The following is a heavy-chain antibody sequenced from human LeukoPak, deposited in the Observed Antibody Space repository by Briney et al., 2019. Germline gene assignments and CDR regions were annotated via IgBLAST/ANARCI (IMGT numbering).Heavy chain of an antibody. J-gene: IGHJ3*02. Sequence: ASVKVSCKASGGTFSSYAISWVRQAPGQGLEWMGRTIPILGIANYAQKFQGRVTITADKSTSTAYMELSSLRSEDTAVYYCARVLEYYDFWSGDAFDIWGQGTMVTVSS. CDR3: ARVLEYYDFWSGDAFDI. D-gene: IGHD3-3*01. CDR1: GGTFSSYA. CDR2: TIPILGIA. V-gene: IGHV1-69*04.